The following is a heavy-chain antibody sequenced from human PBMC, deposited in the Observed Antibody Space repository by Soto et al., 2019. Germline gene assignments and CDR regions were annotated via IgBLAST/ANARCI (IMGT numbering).Heavy chain of an antibody. V-gene: IGHV3-30*18. J-gene: IGHJ4*02. CDR2: VSHDGRNT. CDR1: GFTFSDYA. Sequence: VQLVESGGGVVQPGRSLRLSCAASGFTFSDYAMHGVRQAPGKGLEWVAVVSHDGRNTHYADSVKGRFTISRDSSKNTGSLEMNSLRAEDTAVYYCAKGGRQWLVTSDFNYWGQGALVTVSS. CDR3: AKGGRQWLVTSDFNY. D-gene: IGHD6-19*01.